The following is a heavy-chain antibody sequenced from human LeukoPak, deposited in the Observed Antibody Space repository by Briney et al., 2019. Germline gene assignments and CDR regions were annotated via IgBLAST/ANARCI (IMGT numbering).Heavy chain of an antibody. CDR1: GSTFSDYY. D-gene: IGHD4-17*01. V-gene: IGHV3-11*04. CDR2: VSSSGSTI. CDR3: ARVGNDNGDYGRYYYYMDV. Sequence: NTGGSLRLSCAASGSTFSDYYMSWIRQAPGKGLEWVSYVSSSGSTIYYADSVKGRFTISRDNAKNSLYLQMNSLRAEDAAVYYCARVGNDNGDYGRYYYYMDVWGKGTTVTVSS. J-gene: IGHJ6*03.